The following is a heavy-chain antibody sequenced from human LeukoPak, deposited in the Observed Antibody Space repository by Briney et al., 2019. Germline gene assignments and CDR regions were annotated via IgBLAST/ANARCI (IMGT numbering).Heavy chain of an antibody. J-gene: IGHJ6*03. CDR3: VRQGYYYMDV. CDR2: IYYSGST. V-gene: IGHV4-59*08. CDR1: GGSISSYY. Sequence: PSETLSLTCTVSGGSISSYYWSWIRQPPGKGLEWIGYIYYSGSTNYNPSLKSRVTISVDTSKNQFSLKLSSVTAADTAVYYCVRQGYYYMDVWGKGATVTVSS.